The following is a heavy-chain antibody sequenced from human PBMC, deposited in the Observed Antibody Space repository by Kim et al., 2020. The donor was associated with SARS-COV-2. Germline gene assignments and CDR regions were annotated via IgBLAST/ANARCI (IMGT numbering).Heavy chain of an antibody. CDR2: T. Sequence: TDYAAPVKGRFTISRDDSKNTLYLQMNSLKTEDTAVYYCTTDAWELLGAYWGQGTLVTVSS. CDR3: TTDAWELLGAY. V-gene: IGHV3-15*01. D-gene: IGHD1-26*01. J-gene: IGHJ4*02.